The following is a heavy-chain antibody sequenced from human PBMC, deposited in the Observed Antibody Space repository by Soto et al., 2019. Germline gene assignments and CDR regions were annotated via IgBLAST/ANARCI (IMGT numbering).Heavy chain of an antibody. V-gene: IGHV4-31*03. CDR2: IYYSGSS. J-gene: IGHJ4*02. D-gene: IGHD3-22*01. CDR1: GGSISSGGYY. Sequence: SETLSLTCTVSGGSISSGGYYWSWIRQHPGKGLEWIGYIYYSGSSYYNPSLKSRVTISVDTSKNQFSLKLSSVTAADTAVYYCARNPYYDSSGYYYPPYYFDYWGQGTLVTVS. CDR3: ARNPYYDSSGYYYPPYYFDY.